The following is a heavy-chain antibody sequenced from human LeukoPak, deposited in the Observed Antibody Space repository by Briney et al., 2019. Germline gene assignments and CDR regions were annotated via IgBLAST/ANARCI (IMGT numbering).Heavy chain of an antibody. CDR2: INWNGGST. CDR1: GLHFSGTA. J-gene: IGHJ4*02. V-gene: IGHV3-20*04. CDR3: TREPYSGGTSFDY. D-gene: IGHD2-15*01. Sequence: GGSLRLSCAASGLHFSGTAMSWVRQAPGKGLEWVSGINWNGGSTGYADSVKGRFTISRDNARNSLYLQMNSLRAEDTAVYYCTREPYSGGTSFDYWGQGTLVTVSS.